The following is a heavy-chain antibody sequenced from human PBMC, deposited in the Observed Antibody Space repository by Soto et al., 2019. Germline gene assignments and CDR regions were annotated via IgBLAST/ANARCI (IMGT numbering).Heavy chain of an antibody. V-gene: IGHV4-59*01. CDR3: ARRYGTSMDV. CDR1: GGSISSYY. J-gene: IGHJ6*02. CDR2: IYYSGST. Sequence: PSETLSLTCTVSGGSISSYYWSWIRQPPGKGLQWIGYIYYSGSTNYNPSLKSRVTISVDTSKNQFPLKLSSVTAADTAVYYCARRYGTSMDVWGQGTTVTVSS. D-gene: IGHD5-18*01.